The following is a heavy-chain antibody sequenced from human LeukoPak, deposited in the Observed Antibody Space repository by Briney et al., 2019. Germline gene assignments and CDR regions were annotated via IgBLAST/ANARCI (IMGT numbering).Heavy chain of an antibody. CDR1: GFTFSSYG. D-gene: IGHD2-2*01. Sequence: GGSLRLSCAASGFTFSSYGMGWVRQGPGKGLEWVSGISGSGDSTYYADSVKGRFTISRDNSKHTLYLQINSLRAEDTALYYCAKDLRYCTRNTCYYSGMDVWGQGTTVTVSS. CDR3: AKDLRYCTRNTCYYSGMDV. V-gene: IGHV3-23*01. J-gene: IGHJ6*02. CDR2: ISGSGDST.